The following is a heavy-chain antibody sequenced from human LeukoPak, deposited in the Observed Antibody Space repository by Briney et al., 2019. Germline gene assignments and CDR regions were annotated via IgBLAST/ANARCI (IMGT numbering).Heavy chain of an antibody. V-gene: IGHV1-18*01. CDR1: GYTFTSYG. CDR3: ARDWDSRNDYFDP. Sequence: ASVKVSCKASGYTFTSYGISWVRQAPGQGLEWMGWTSAHNDDTNYAETLQGRLTMTTDISTNTAYMELTSLRSDDTAVYYCARDWDSRNDYFDPWGQGTLVIVSS. CDR2: TSAHNDDT. J-gene: IGHJ4*02. D-gene: IGHD1-1*01.